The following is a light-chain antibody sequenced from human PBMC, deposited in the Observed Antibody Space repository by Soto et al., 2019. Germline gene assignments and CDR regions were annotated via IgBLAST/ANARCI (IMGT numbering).Light chain of an antibody. CDR1: QSISSY. CDR3: LHRYSTPLS. Sequence: DIQMTQSPSSLSASVGDRVTITCRASQSISSYLNWYQQKPGKAPKLLIYAASSLQSGVPSRFSCSGSGTEFTLAMSSFQPEDFATYCCLHRYSTPLSCGGGTKVVFK. V-gene: IGKV1-39*01. J-gene: IGKJ4*01. CDR2: AAS.